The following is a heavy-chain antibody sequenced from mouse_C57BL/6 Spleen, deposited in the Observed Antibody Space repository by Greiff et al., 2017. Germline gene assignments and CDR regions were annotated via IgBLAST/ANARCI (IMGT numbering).Heavy chain of an antibody. CDR2: IYPGDGDT. CDR3: ARLGYDYDGAWFAY. J-gene: IGHJ3*01. CDR1: GYAFSSSW. V-gene: IGHV1-82*01. Sequence: VQLQQSGPELVKPGASVKISCKASGYAFSSSWMNWVKQRPGKGLEWIGRIYPGDGDTNYNGKFKGKATLTADKSSSTAYMQLSSLTSEESAVYFCARLGYDYDGAWFAYWGQGTLVTVSA. D-gene: IGHD2-4*01.